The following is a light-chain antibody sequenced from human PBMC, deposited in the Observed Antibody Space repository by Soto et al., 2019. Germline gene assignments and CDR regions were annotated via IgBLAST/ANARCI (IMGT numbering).Light chain of an antibody. CDR3: QQYGSSLT. Sequence: EIVLTQSPGTLSLSPGERATLSFRASQSVSSYLAWYQQKPGQAPRLLIYGASSRATGIPDRFSGSGSGTDFTITISRLEPEDFAVYYCQQYGSSLTFGGGTKVDIK. CDR1: QSVSSY. CDR2: GAS. J-gene: IGKJ4*01. V-gene: IGKV3-20*01.